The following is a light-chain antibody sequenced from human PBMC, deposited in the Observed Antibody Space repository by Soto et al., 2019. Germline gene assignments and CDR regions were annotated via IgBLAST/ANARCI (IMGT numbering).Light chain of an antibody. J-gene: IGKJ1*01. Sequence: EIVLTQSPATLSLSPGERATLSCRASQSVSSYLAWYQQKPGQPPRLLIYDTSNRATGIPARFSGSGSGTDFTLTISSLEPEDVAVYYCLHRNNWAWTFGQGTQVEVK. CDR1: QSVSSY. V-gene: IGKV3-11*01. CDR2: DTS. CDR3: LHRNNWAWT.